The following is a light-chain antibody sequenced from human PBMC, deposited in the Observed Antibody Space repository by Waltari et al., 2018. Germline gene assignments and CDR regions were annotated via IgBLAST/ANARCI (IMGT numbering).Light chain of an antibody. J-gene: IGKJ1*01. V-gene: IGKV1-8*01. CDR1: QGISSY. CDR2: AAS. CDR3: QQYYSYPWT. Sequence: IRMTQSPSSLSASTGDRVTITCRASQGISSYLAWYQQKPGKAPKLLIYAASTLQSGVPSRFSGSGSGTDFTLTISCLQSEDFATYYSQQYYSYPWTFGQGTKVEIK.